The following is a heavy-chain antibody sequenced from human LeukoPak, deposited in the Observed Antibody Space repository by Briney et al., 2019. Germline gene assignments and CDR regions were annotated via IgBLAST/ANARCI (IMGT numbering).Heavy chain of an antibody. Sequence: ASVKVSCKASGYTFTGYYMHWVRQGPGQGLEWMGWINPNSGGTNYAQKFQGRVTMTRDTSISTAYMELSRLRSDDTAVYYCAKDHRHGDYTVDYWGQGTLVTVSS. CDR1: GYTFTGYY. CDR2: INPNSGGT. CDR3: AKDHRHGDYTVDY. D-gene: IGHD4-17*01. V-gene: IGHV1-2*02. J-gene: IGHJ4*02.